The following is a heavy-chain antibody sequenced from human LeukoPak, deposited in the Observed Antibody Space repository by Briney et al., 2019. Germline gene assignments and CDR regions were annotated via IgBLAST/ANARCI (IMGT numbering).Heavy chain of an antibody. J-gene: IGHJ3*01. CDR1: GFTLSNAW. V-gene: IGHV3-15*01. CDR3: TSDFG. Sequence: GGSLRLSCEVSGFTLSNAWIHWVRQAPGKGLEWVGRMKSEASGGTPDYAAPVIGRFTISRDDSKNTLYLQMNSLKTGDGGVYYCTSDFGWGQGTMVTVSS. CDR2: MKSEASGGTP. D-gene: IGHD3-10*01.